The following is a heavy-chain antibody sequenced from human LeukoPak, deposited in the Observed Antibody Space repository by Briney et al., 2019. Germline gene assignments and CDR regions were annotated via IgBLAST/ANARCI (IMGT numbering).Heavy chain of an antibody. CDR3: AKVDGSGTTYNFDY. CDR2: ISSSGSTI. Sequence: GGSLRLSCAASGFTFSDYYVSWIRQAPGKGLEWVSYISSSGSTIYYADSVKGRFTISRDNSKNTLYLQMNSLRAEDTAVYYCAKVDGSGTTYNFDYWGQGTLVTVSS. V-gene: IGHV3-11*04. D-gene: IGHD3-10*01. J-gene: IGHJ4*02. CDR1: GFTFSDYY.